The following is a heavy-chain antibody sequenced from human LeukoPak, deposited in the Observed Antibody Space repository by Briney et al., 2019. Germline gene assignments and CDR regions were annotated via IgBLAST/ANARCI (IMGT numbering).Heavy chain of an antibody. D-gene: IGHD3-10*01. CDR2: ISSDGGST. CDR1: GFTFSDYY. V-gene: IGHV3-64D*06. Sequence: GGSLRLSCAASGFTFSDYYMNWIRQAPGKGLEYVSVISSDGGSTYYANSVKGRFTISRDNSKNTLYLQMSSLRAEDTAVYYCVRDVFGDYWGQGTLVTVSS. CDR3: VRDVFGDY. J-gene: IGHJ4*02.